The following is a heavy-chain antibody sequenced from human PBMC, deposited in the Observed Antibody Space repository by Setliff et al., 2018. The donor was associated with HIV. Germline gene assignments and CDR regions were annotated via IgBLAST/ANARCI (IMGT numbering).Heavy chain of an antibody. CDR2: FNPIFTTP. J-gene: IGHJ4*02. CDR3: ASHRRVGTTVLFSY. Sequence: SVKVSCKSSGGIFSTSSINWVRQAPGQGLEWMGGFNPIFTTPDYAQKFQDRVTMTEDTSTDTAYMQLNSLRSEDTAVYFCASHRRVGTTVLFSYWGQGTLVTVSS. V-gene: IGHV1-69*06. CDR1: GGIFSTSS. D-gene: IGHD1-1*01.